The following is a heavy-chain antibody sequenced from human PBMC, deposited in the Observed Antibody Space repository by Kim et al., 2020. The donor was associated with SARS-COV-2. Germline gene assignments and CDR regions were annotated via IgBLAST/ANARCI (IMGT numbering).Heavy chain of an antibody. Sequence: SGKGRFTISRDNAKNSLYLQRNSLRAEDTAVYYCARATGRYFDWLLPFDYWGQGTLVTVSS. J-gene: IGHJ4*02. CDR3: ARATGRYFDWLLPFDY. D-gene: IGHD3-9*01. V-gene: IGHV3-11*05.